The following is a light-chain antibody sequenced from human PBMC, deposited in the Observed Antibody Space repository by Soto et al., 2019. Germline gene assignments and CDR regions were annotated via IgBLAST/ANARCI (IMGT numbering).Light chain of an antibody. Sequence: EIVLTQSSGTLSLSPGQRATLSCRASQSVSGNNLAWYQQKPGQAPRLLIFGASSRATGIPDRFSGSGSGTDFTLTITRLAREDFAVYYCQQYGGLPKTFGQGTKVEIK. CDR1: QSVSGNN. CDR2: GAS. CDR3: QQYGGLPKT. V-gene: IGKV3-20*01. J-gene: IGKJ1*01.